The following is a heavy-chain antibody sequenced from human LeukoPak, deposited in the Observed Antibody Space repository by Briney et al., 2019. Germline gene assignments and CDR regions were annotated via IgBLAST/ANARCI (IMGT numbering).Heavy chain of an antibody. CDR2: ISYDGSNK. D-gene: IGHD3-22*01. Sequence: PGGSLRLSCAASGFTFSSYAMHWVRQAPGKGLEWVAVISYDGSNKYYADSVKGRFTISRDKSKNTLYLQMNSLRAEDTAVYYCARDVSYYYDSSGYPDYWGQGTLVTVSS. J-gene: IGHJ4*02. CDR3: ARDVSYYYDSSGYPDY. V-gene: IGHV3-30*04. CDR1: GFTFSSYA.